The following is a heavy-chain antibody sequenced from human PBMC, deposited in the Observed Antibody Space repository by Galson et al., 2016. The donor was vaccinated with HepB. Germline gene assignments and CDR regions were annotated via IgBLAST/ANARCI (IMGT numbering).Heavy chain of an antibody. V-gene: IGHV4-4*02. J-gene: IGHJ5*02. CDR2: VYHNGAT. CDR3: ARGNSIFGVLLREKRHWFDP. Sequence: LEWIGEVYHNGATNYNPSLKRRVTMSVDKSSNQFSLKLTSVTAADTAVYYCARGNSIFGVLLREKRHWFDPWGQGTLVTVSS. D-gene: IGHD3-3*01.